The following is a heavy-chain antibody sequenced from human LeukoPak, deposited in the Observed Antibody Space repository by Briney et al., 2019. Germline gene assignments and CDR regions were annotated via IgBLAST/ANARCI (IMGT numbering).Heavy chain of an antibody. CDR1: GSTFSSYS. CDR2: ISSSSSYI. D-gene: IGHD4-17*01. CDR3: ARGIYGDPSDY. J-gene: IGHJ4*02. Sequence: GGSLRLSCAASGSTFSSYSMNWVRQAPGKGLEWVSSISSSSSYIYYADSVKGRFTISRDNAKNSLYLQMNSLRAEDTAVYYCARGIYGDPSDYWGQGTLVTVSS. V-gene: IGHV3-21*01.